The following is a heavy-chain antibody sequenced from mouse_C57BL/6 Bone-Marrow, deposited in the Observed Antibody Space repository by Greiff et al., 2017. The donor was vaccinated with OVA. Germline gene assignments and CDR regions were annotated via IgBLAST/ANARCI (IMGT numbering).Heavy chain of an antibody. V-gene: IGHV1-72*01. CDR1: GYTFTSYW. CDR3: ARGYYRGAWFAD. J-gene: IGHJ3*01. CDR2: IDPSSGGT. D-gene: IGHD2-12*01. Sequence: QVQLKESGAELVKPGASVKLSCKASGYTFTSYWMHWVKQRPGRGLEWIGRIDPSSGGTKYNEKFKSKATLTVDKPSRTAYLQLSSLTSEDSAVYYCARGYYRGAWFADWGQGTLVTVSA.